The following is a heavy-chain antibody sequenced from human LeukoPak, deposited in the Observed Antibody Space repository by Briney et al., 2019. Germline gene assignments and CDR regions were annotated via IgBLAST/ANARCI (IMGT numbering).Heavy chain of an antibody. D-gene: IGHD4-17*01. CDR1: GFTFSSYA. CDR3: ARDYLRTTVTAPWYFDL. Sequence: GGSLRLSCAASGFTFSSYAMHWVRQAPGKGLEWVAVISYDGSNKYYADSVKGRFTISRDNAKNSLYLQMNSLRAEDTAVYYCARDYLRTTVTAPWYFDLWGRGTLVTVSS. V-gene: IGHV3-30*04. CDR2: ISYDGSNK. J-gene: IGHJ2*01.